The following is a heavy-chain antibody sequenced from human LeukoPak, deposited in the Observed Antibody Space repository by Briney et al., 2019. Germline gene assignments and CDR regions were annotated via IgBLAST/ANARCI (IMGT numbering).Heavy chain of an antibody. CDR2: INHSGST. J-gene: IGHJ4*02. D-gene: IGHD3-10*01. Sequence: SETLSLTCAVYGGSFSGYYWSWIRQPPGKGLEWIGEINHSGSTNYNPSLKSRVTISVDTSKNQFSLKLSSVTAADTAMYYCARQAGFHGSPYDSWGQGTLVTVPS. V-gene: IGHV4-34*01. CDR1: GGSFSGYY. CDR3: ARQAGFHGSPYDS.